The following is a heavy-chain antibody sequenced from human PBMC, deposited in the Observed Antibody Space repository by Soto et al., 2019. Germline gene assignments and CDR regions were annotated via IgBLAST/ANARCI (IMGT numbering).Heavy chain of an antibody. CDR1: GYTFTGYF. V-gene: IGHV1-2*02. CDR3: ARGGGTILAPLP. D-gene: IGHD3-10*01. Sequence: ASVKVSCKASGYTFTGYFIHWVRQAPGQGLEWMGWISPNSGATKYAQKFQGRVTLTRDTSINTAYMEMNILRSDDTAVYYCARGGGTILAPLPWGQGTLVTVSS. J-gene: IGHJ5*02. CDR2: ISPNSGAT.